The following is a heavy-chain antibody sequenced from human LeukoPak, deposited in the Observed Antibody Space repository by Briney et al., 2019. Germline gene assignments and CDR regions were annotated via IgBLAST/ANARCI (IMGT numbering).Heavy chain of an antibody. V-gene: IGHV4-39*01. CDR3: ARLRAMAGHRGGFDF. Sequence: SETLSLTCAVSGDSISYHNYYWDWIRQPPGKGLEWIGTVYYTGNTYYNPSLKSQVAISVDTSKNQFSLQLTSMTAADTAVYYCARLRAMAGHRGGFDFWGRGTMVTASS. CDR1: GDSISYHNYY. J-gene: IGHJ3*01. CDR2: VYYTGNT. D-gene: IGHD6-19*01.